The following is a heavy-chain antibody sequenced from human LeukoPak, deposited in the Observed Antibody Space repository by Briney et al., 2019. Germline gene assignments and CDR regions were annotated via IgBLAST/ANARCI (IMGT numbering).Heavy chain of an antibody. Sequence: PGGSLRLSCAASGFTFSSYAMHWVRQAPGKGLEWVAVISYDGSNKYYADSVKGRFTISRDNSKNTLYLQMNSLRAEDTAVYYCARDLRAYYYGSGSSYGMDVWGQGTTVTVSS. CDR1: GFTFSSYA. CDR2: ISYDGSNK. V-gene: IGHV3-30*04. J-gene: IGHJ6*02. D-gene: IGHD3-10*01. CDR3: ARDLRAYYYGSGSSYGMDV.